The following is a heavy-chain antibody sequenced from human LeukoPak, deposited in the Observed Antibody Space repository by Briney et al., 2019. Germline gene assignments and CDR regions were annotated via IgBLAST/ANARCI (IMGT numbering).Heavy chain of an antibody. CDR3: ARAQGIQLWTYYYMDV. D-gene: IGHD5-18*01. CDR1: GGSISSSSYY. CDR2: IYTSGST. Sequence: SETLSLTCTVSGGSISSSSYYWGWIRQPPGKGLEWIGRIYTSGSTNHNPSLKSRVTISVDTSKNQFSLKLSSVTAADTAVYYCARAQGIQLWTYYYMDVWGKGTTVTISS. J-gene: IGHJ6*03. V-gene: IGHV4-61*05.